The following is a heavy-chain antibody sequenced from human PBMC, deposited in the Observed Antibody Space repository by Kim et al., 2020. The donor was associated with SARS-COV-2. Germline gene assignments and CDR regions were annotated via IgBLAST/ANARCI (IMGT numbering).Heavy chain of an antibody. CDR2: INHSGST. V-gene: IGHV4-34*01. CDR3: ARGRAGYFAY. CDR1: GGSFSGYY. J-gene: IGHJ4*02. Sequence: SETLSLTCAVYGGSFSGYYWSWIRQPPGKGLEWIGEINHSGSTNYNPSLKSRVTISVDTSKNQFSLKLSSVTAADTAVYYCARGRAGYFAYWGQGTLVT.